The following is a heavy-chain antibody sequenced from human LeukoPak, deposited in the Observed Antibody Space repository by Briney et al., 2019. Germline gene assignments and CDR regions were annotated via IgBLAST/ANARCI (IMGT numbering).Heavy chain of an antibody. V-gene: IGHV3-48*03. CDR2: ISSSGSTI. D-gene: IGHD3-3*01. Sequence: GGSLRLSCAASGFTFSSYEMNWVRQAPGKGLEWVSYISSSGSTIYYAYSVKGRFTISRDNAKNSLYLQMNSLRAEDTAVYYCARAVWSGFPYYFDYWGQGTLVTVSS. J-gene: IGHJ4*02. CDR1: GFTFSSYE. CDR3: ARAVWSGFPYYFDY.